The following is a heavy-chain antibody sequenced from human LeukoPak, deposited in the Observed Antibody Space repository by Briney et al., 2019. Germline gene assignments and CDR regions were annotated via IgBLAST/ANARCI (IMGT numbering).Heavy chain of an antibody. D-gene: IGHD6-19*01. CDR3: ARARSSGWYPFDY. CDR1: GFTFSSYA. Sequence: GGSLRLSCAASGFTFSSYAMHWVRQAPGKGLEWVAVISYDGSNKYYADSVKGRFTISRDNSKNTLYLQMNSLRAEDTAVYYCARARSSGWYPFDYWGQGTLVTVSS. J-gene: IGHJ4*02. V-gene: IGHV3-30-3*01. CDR2: ISYDGSNK.